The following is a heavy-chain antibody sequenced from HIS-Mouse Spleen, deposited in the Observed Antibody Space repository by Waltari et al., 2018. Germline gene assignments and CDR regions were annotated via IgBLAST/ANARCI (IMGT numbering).Heavy chain of an antibody. CDR3: AREIPYSSSWYDWYFDL. J-gene: IGHJ2*01. D-gene: IGHD6-13*01. CDR2: IYYSGST. CDR1: GGSISSSSYY. V-gene: IGHV4-39*07. Sequence: QLQLQESGPGLVKPSETLSLTRTVSGGSISSSSYYLAWIRPPPGKGLEWIGSIYYSGSTYYNPSLKSRVTISVDTSKNQFSLKLSSVTAADTAVYYCAREIPYSSSWYDWYFDLWGRGTLVTVSS.